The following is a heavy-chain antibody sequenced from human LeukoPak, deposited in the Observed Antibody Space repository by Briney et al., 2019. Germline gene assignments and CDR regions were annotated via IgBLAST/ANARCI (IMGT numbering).Heavy chain of an antibody. V-gene: IGHV4-34*01. CDR2: INHSGST. Sequence: SETLSLTCAVYGGSFSGYYWSWLRQPPGKGLEWLGEINHSGSTNYNPSLKSRVTISVDTSKNQFSLKLSSVTAADAAVYYCARKGPKVTIFGVVNRKTYMDVWGKGTTVTVSS. D-gene: IGHD3-3*01. CDR3: ARKGPKVTIFGVVNRKTYMDV. CDR1: GGSFSGYY. J-gene: IGHJ6*03.